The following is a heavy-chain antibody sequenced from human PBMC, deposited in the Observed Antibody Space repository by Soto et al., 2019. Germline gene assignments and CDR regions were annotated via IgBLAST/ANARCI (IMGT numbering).Heavy chain of an antibody. J-gene: IGHJ5*02. Sequence: ASVKVSCKASGYTFGNNDISWVRQATGQGLEWMGWMNPNSGNTGYAQKFQGRVTMTRNTSMTTAYLELSSLRSDDTAIYYCASMATSGTLNWFDPWGQGTLVTVSS. CDR1: GYTFGNND. CDR2: MNPNSGNT. V-gene: IGHV1-8*01. CDR3: ASMATSGTLNWFDP.